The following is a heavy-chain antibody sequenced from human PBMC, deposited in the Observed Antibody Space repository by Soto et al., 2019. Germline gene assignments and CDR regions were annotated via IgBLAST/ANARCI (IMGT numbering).Heavy chain of an antibody. CDR2: INPSGGST. CDR3: ARDGPAGLGY. Sequence: QVQLVQSGAEVKKPGASVKVSCKASGYTFTSYYMHWVRQAPGQGLEWMGIINPSGGSTSYAQKCQXXVXMXXDTSTSTVYMELSSLRSEDTAVYYCARDGPAGLGYWGQGTLVTVSS. V-gene: IGHV1-46*01. D-gene: IGHD3-10*01. J-gene: IGHJ4*02. CDR1: GYTFTSYY.